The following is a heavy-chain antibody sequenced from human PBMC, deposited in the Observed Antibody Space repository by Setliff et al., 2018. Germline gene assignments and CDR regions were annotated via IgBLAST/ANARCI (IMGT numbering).Heavy chain of an antibody. CDR2: IYYSGST. CDR3: ARHASPYSSGWPHSLISYFQH. V-gene: IGHV4-39*01. CDR1: GGSISSSSYY. J-gene: IGHJ1*01. D-gene: IGHD6-19*01. Sequence: SETLSLTCTVSGGSISSSSYYWGWIRLPPGKRLEWIGTIYYSGSTYYNPSLKSRVTISVDTSKNQFSLKLSSVTAADTAVYHCARHASPYSSGWPHSLISYFQHWGQGTLVTVSS.